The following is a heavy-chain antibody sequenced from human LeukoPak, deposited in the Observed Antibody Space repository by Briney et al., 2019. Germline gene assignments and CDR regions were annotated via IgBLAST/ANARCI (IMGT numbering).Heavy chain of an antibody. CDR2: INTNGNT. D-gene: IGHD5-18*01. V-gene: IGHV4-4*07. CDR1: GGSISNYY. CDR3: ASGGYSYAPESKYYFDY. Sequence: PSETLSLTCYVSGGSISNYYWTWIRQPAGKGLEWIGRINTNGNTNYNPSLKSRVTMSIDTSTNQFSLKLRSVTAADTAVYYCASGGYSYAPESKYYFDYWGQGTLVTVSS. J-gene: IGHJ4*02.